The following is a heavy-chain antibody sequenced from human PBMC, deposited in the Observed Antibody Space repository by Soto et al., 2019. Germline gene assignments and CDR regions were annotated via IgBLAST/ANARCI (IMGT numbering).Heavy chain of an antibody. D-gene: IGHD3-10*01. CDR1: GGSISSSSYY. CDR3: ARRGSGSYSDY. J-gene: IGHJ4*02. Sequence: QLQLQESGPGLVKPSETLSLTCTVSGGSISSSSYYWGWIRQPPGKGLEWIGSIYYSGSTYYNPSLKXRXTXAXXRSMNQFSLKLSSVTAADTAVYYCARRGSGSYSDYWGQGTLVTVSS. CDR2: IYYSGST. V-gene: IGHV4-39*01.